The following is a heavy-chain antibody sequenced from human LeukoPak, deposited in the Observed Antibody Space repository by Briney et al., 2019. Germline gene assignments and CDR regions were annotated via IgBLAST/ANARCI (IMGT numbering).Heavy chain of an antibody. CDR2: ISSSGSTI. D-gene: IGHD3-10*01. J-gene: IGHJ6*04. V-gene: IGHV3-48*03. CDR3: ASLYGSGSYYDHYYYGMDA. CDR1: GFTFSSYE. Sequence: GGSLRLSCAASGFTFSSYEMNWVREAPGKGLEWVSYISSSGSTIFYADSVKGRFTISRDNAKNSLHLQMNSLRAEDTAVYYCASLYGSGSYYDHYYYGMDAWGKGTTVTVSS.